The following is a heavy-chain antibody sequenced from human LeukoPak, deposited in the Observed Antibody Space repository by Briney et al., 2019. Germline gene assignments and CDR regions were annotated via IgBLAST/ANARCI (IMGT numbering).Heavy chain of an antibody. D-gene: IGHD1-26*01. CDR3: ARVVGATAFDI. CDR2: ISYVGSNK. J-gene: IGHJ3*02. CDR1: GFTVSSYA. Sequence: GGSLRLSCAASGFTVSSYAMHWVREAPGKGLEWVAVISYVGSNKYYADSVKGRFAISRDNSTNTLYLQMHSLRPEDTAVYSCARVVGATAFDIWGQGTMVTVSS. V-gene: IGHV3-30*09.